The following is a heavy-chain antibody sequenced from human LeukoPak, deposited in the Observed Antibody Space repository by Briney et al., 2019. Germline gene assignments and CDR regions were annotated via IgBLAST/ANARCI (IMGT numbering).Heavy chain of an antibody. CDR1: GYTFTSYD. Sequence: ASLKVSCKASGYTFTSYDINRVGQAAGQGLEWMGWMNPNSGNTGYAQKFQGRVTITMNTSISTAYMELSSLRSEDTAVYYCARVGSVDDVDYWGQGTLVTVSS. J-gene: IGHJ4*02. D-gene: IGHD3-10*01. CDR2: MNPNSGNT. CDR3: ARVGSVDDVDY. V-gene: IGHV1-8*03.